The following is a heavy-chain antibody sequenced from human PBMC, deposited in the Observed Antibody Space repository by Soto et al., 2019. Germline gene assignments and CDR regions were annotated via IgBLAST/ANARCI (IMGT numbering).Heavy chain of an antibody. CDR2: INTNTGNP. V-gene: IGHV7-4-1*01. CDR1: GYTFTSYA. CDR3: ARELFTIPRGGGYYYYVMDV. Sequence: ASVKVSCKASGYTFTSYAMNWVRQAPGQGLEWMGWINTNTGNPTYAQGFTGRFVFSLDTSVSTAYLQICSLKAEDTAVYYCARELFTIPRGGGYYYYVMDVWGQGTTVTVSS. D-gene: IGHD3-3*01. J-gene: IGHJ6*02.